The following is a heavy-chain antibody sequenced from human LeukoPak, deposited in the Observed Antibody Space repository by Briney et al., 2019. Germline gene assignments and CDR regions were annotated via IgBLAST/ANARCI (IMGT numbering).Heavy chain of an antibody. CDR2: IYSGDYDT. J-gene: IGHJ5*02. Sequence: RGESLKISFKGSGYSFISYWIGWVRQMPGKGLEWVGFIYSGDYDTLYSPCLEGHVPIPADKSISTAYLQWGSLKASDTAMYYCARHRTHVMFDPWGQGTLVAVSS. CDR3: ARHRTHVMFDP. CDR1: GYSFISYW. V-gene: IGHV5-51*01. D-gene: IGHD2-21*01.